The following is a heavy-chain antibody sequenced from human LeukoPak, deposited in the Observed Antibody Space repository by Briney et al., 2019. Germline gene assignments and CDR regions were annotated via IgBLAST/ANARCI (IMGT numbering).Heavy chain of an antibody. CDR2: ISSSSSYI. CDR3: ARDLLGATMDY. CDR1: GFTFSSYS. J-gene: IGHJ4*02. Sequence: GGSLRLSCAASGFTFSSYSMNWVRQAPGKGLEWVSSISSSSSYIYYADSVKGRFTISRDNAKNSLYLQMNSLRAEDTAVYYCARDLLGATMDYWGQGTLVTVSS. V-gene: IGHV3-21*01. D-gene: IGHD1-26*01.